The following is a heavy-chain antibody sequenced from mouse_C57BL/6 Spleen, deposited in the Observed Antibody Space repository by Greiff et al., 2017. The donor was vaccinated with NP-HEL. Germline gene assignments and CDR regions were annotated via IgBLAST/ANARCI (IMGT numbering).Heavy chain of an antibody. CDR3: ARGTSLTEVLFAY. Sequence: QVQLKQSGAELVMPGASVKLSCKASGYTFTSYWMHWVKQRPGQGLEWIGEIDPSDSYTNYNQKFKGKSTLTVDKSSSTAYMQLSSLTSEDSAVYYCARGTSLTEVLFAYWGQGTLVTVSA. V-gene: IGHV1-69*01. CDR2: IDPSDSYT. J-gene: IGHJ3*01. CDR1: GYTFTSYW. D-gene: IGHD3-3*01.